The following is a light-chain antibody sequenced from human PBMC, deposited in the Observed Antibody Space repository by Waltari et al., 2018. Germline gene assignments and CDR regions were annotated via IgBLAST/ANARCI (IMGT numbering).Light chain of an antibody. CDR1: LLSTHS. Sequence: SYELTQPSSVSVSPGQTARIPCPGDLLSTHSAPWFQQRPGQAPVLVIYKDSERPSGIPERFSGSSSGTTVILTISGAQVEDEADYYCYSATDNNLRVFGGGTKLTVL. CDR3: YSATDNNLRV. J-gene: IGLJ3*02. CDR2: KDS. V-gene: IGLV3-27*01.